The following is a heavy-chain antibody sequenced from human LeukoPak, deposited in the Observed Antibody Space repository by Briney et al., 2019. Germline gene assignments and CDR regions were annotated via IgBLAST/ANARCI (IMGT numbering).Heavy chain of an antibody. CDR2: IRSKAYGGTT. V-gene: IGHV3-49*04. Sequence: PGGSLRLSCTASGFTNGDYAMSLVRQATGKGLEWVGFIRSKAYGGTTEYAASVKGRFTISRDDSKSIAYLQMNSLKTEDTAVYYCTRRHYSNYILSMDVWGQGTTVTVSS. CDR3: TRRHYSNYILSMDV. CDR1: GFTNGDYA. J-gene: IGHJ6*02. D-gene: IGHD4-11*01.